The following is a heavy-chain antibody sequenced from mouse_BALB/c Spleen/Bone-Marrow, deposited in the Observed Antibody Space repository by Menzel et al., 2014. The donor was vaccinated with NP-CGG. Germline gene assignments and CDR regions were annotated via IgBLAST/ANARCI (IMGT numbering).Heavy chain of an antibody. V-gene: IGHV5-6*01. CDR2: ISSGGGYT. Sequence: EVQGVESGGGLVKPGGSLKLSCAASGFTFSTYGMSWVRQTPDKRLEWVATISSGGGYTYYPDSVKGRFTISRDNANNTLYLQMSSLKSEDTAMYYCTRQRNWDHYALDYWGQGTSVTVSS. CDR1: GFTFSTYG. CDR3: TRQRNWDHYALDY. J-gene: IGHJ4*01. D-gene: IGHD4-1*01.